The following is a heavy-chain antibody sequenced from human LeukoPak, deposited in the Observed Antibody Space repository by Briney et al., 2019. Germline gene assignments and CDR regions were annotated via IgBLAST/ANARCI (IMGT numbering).Heavy chain of an antibody. CDR1: GDSIRSYY. CDR3: ARDSYNYYDSNNYYFLDS. V-gene: IGHV4-4*07. CDR2: IYSSGST. D-gene: IGHD3-22*01. J-gene: IGHJ4*02. Sequence: SETLSLTCTVSGDSIRSYYWRWIRLPAGKGLEWIGRIYSSGSTNYNPSLKSRVTMSVDTSKNQFSLKLRSVTAADTAVYYCARDSYNYYDSNNYYFLDSWGQGILVTVSS.